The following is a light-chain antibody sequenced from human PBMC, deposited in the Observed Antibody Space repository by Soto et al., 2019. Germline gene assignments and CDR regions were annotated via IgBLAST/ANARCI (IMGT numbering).Light chain of an antibody. Sequence: EIVWTQSPDTLSLSPGERATLSCRASQSVGNNFLAWYQQKPGQAPTLLIDDASSRASGLPDRFSGSGSETDCTLPVSRLELEDFAVYFCHQYGTSPQTFGQGTKLEI. V-gene: IGKV3-20*01. CDR3: HQYGTSPQT. J-gene: IGKJ1*01. CDR1: QSVGNNF. CDR2: DAS.